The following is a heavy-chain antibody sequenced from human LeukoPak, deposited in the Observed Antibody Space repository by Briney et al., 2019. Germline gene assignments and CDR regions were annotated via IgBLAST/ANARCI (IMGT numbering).Heavy chain of an antibody. J-gene: IGHJ6*02. D-gene: IGHD6-19*01. Sequence: ASVKVSCKASGNTFTGYFMHWVRQAPGQGLEWMGWISAYNGNTNYAQKLQGRVTMTTDTSTSTAYMELRSLRSDDTAVYYCARAVAATHYYGMDVWGQGTTVTVSS. CDR1: GNTFTGYF. CDR3: ARAVAATHYYGMDV. V-gene: IGHV1-18*04. CDR2: ISAYNGNT.